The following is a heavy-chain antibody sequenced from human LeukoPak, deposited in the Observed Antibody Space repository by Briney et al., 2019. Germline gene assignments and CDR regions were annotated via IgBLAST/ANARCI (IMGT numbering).Heavy chain of an antibody. J-gene: IGHJ4*02. V-gene: IGHV3-74*01. CDR3: ARVGDYSIINYFDY. D-gene: IGHD4-11*01. Sequence: GGSLRLSCAASGFTFSSYWMHWVRQAPGKGLVWVSRINSDGSSTSYADSVKGRFTISRDNAKNTLYLQMNSLRAEDTAVYYCARVGDYSIINYFDYWGQGTLVTVSS. CDR2: INSDGSST. CDR1: GFTFSSYW.